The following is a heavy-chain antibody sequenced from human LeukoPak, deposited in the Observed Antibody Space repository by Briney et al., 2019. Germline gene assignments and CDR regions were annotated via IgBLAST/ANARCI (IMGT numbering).Heavy chain of an antibody. J-gene: IGHJ3*02. D-gene: IGHD2-15*01. Sequence: GGSLRLSCAASGFTFSSYWMSWVRQAPGKGLEWVANIKQDGSEKYYVDSVKGRFTISRDNAKNSLYLQMNSLRAEDTAVYYCARARGDCSGGSCYSILSPYDAFDIWGQGTMVTVSS. CDR2: IKQDGSEK. V-gene: IGHV3-7*03. CDR1: GFTFSSYW. CDR3: ARARGDCSGGSCYSILSPYDAFDI.